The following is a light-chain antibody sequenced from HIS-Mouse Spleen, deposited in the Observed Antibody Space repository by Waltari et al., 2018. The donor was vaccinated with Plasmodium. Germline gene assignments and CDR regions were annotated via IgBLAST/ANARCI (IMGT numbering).Light chain of an antibody. CDR1: ALPKKY. J-gene: IGLJ3*02. CDR3: YSTDSSGNHRV. CDR2: EDS. Sequence: SYELTQPPSVSVSPGQTARITCSGDALPKKYAYWYQQKSGHAPVLVLHEDSKRPSGIPERFSGSSSGTMATLTISGAQVEDEADYYCYSTDSSGNHRVFGGGTKLTVL. V-gene: IGLV3-10*01.